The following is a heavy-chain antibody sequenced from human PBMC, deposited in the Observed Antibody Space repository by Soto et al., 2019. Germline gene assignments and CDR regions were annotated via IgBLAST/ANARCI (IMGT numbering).Heavy chain of an antibody. CDR2: IIPILGIA. Sequence: QVQLVQSGAEVKKPGSSVKVSCKASGGTFSSYTISWVRQAPGHGLEWMGRIIPILGIAHYAQKFQGRVTIPADKSTSTAYMELSSLRSEDTAVYYCARSSMTTVVTPRYYYGMDVWGQGTTVTVSS. CDR3: ARSSMTTVVTPRYYYGMDV. D-gene: IGHD4-17*01. CDR1: GGTFSSYT. J-gene: IGHJ6*02. V-gene: IGHV1-69*02.